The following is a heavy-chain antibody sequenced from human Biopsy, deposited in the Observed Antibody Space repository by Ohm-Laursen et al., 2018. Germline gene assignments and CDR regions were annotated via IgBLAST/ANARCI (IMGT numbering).Heavy chain of an antibody. CDR1: GYAVTEFS. Sequence: ASVKVSCKVSGYAVTEFSMHWVRQAPGKGLEWMGGIAPENGKTIYAQRFQGRATITADKSTNTVYMELTSLTSEDPAVYDCASDDSRNEKNAFDIWGQGTMVTVSS. V-gene: IGHV1-24*01. D-gene: IGHD3-22*01. J-gene: IGHJ3*02. CDR3: ASDDSRNEKNAFDI. CDR2: IAPENGKT.